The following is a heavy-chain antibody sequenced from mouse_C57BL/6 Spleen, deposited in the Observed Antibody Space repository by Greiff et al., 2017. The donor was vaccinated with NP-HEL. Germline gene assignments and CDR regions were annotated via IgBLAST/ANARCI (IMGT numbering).Heavy chain of an antibody. D-gene: IGHD2-4*01. Sequence: VKLLESGPELVKPGASVKISCKASGYAFSSSWMNWVKQRPGKGLEWIGRIYPGDGDTNYNGKFKGKATLTADKSSSTAYMQLSSLTSEDSAVYFCARSGDYDPLAYWGQGTLVTVSA. CDR1: GYAFSSSW. CDR2: IYPGDGDT. V-gene: IGHV1-82*01. CDR3: ARSGDYDPLAY. J-gene: IGHJ3*01.